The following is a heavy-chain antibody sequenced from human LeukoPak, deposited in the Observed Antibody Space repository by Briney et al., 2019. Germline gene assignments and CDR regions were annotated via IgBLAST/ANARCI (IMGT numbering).Heavy chain of an antibody. CDR3: ARASSRAFDY. CDR1: GFTFSSYS. J-gene: IGHJ4*02. V-gene: IGHV3-21*06. CDR2: IDSSGSYI. Sequence: YPGGSLRLSCAASGFTFSSYSMNWVRQAPGKGLEWVSSIDSSGSYIYYAHSLKGRFTISRDNAKNSLYLQVNSLRAEETAVYYCARASSRAFDYWGQGTLVTVSS.